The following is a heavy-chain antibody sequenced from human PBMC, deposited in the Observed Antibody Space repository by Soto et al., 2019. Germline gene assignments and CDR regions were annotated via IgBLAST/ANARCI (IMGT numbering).Heavy chain of an antibody. CDR3: ARELQRGSYLGY. CDR2: INPNNGRT. CDR1: GYTFTGYD. D-gene: IGHD1-26*01. Sequence: QVQVVQSGAEVKKPGASVKVSCKASGYTFTGYDVHWVRQAPGQGLEWMGWINPNNGRTLYAPKFQGRVTVTSDASINTVYMDLRGLTSDDTAVYYCARELQRGSYLGYWGQGTLVTVSS. V-gene: IGHV1-2*02. J-gene: IGHJ4*02.